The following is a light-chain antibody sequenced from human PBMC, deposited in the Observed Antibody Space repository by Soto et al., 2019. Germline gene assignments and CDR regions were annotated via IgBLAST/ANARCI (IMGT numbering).Light chain of an antibody. J-gene: IGKJ1*01. CDR2: AAS. CDR1: ETVTGKY. Sequence: EIVLTQSPGTLSLSPGDRATLSCRASETVTGKYLAWYQQKAGQAPRLLIFAASNRATGIPDRFSGSGSGTDFTLTISRLEPEDFAVYFCQQYSSPPQTFGPGTKVEIK. V-gene: IGKV3-20*01. CDR3: QQYSSPPQT.